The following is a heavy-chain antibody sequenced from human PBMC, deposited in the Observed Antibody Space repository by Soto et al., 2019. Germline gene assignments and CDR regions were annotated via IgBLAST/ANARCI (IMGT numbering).Heavy chain of an antibody. CDR1: GGSISSSSYN. CDR3: ARRPSLYYCSPGWFAP. Sequence: QLQLQESGPGLVKPSEILSLTCTVSGGSISSSSYNWGWIRQPPGKGREWIGSIHYSGSTYYNPFLKSRVTISVDPSKNQFHLKLSSVTAADTAVYYCARRPSLYYCSPGWFAPLGQGTLVTVSS. V-gene: IGHV4-39*01. D-gene: IGHD2-15*01. CDR2: IHYSGST. J-gene: IGHJ5*02.